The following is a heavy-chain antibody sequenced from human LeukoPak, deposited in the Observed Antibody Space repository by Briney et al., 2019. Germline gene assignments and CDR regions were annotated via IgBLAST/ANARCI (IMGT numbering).Heavy chain of an antibody. V-gene: IGHV3-21*01. Sequence: GGSLRLSCAASGFTFSSYSMNWVRQAPGKGLEWVSSISSSSYIYYADSVKGRFTISRDNAKNSLYLQMNSLRAEDTAVYYCARESIAAAGTFDYWGQGTLVTVSS. CDR3: ARESIAAAGTFDY. CDR2: ISSSSYI. CDR1: GFTFSSYS. D-gene: IGHD6-13*01. J-gene: IGHJ4*02.